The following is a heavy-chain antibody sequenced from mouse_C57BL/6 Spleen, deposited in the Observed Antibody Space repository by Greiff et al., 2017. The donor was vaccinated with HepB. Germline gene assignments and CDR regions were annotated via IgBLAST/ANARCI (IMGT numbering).Heavy chain of an antibody. CDR1: GYTFTDYN. D-gene: IGHD1-1*01. CDR2: INPNNGGT. J-gene: IGHJ4*01. V-gene: IGHV1-18*01. Sequence: EVKLEESGPELVKPGASVKIPCKASGYTFTDYNMDWVKQSHGKSLEWIGDINPNNGGTIYNQKFKGKATLTVDKSSSTAYMELRSLTSEDTAVYYCARRHYYGNAMDYWGQGTSVTVSS. CDR3: ARRHYYGNAMDY.